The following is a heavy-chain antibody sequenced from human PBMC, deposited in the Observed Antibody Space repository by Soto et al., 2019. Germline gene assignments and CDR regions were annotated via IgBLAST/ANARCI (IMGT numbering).Heavy chain of an antibody. D-gene: IGHD2-15*01. J-gene: IGHJ1*01. CDR1: GFTFSSYA. V-gene: IGHV3-23*01. CDR3: ASWADAADEDYSPH. CDR2: ISGSGGST. Sequence: LRLSCAASGFTFSSYAMSWVRQAPGKGLEWVSAISGSGGSTYYADSAKGRFTISRDNAKTSLYLQMNNLRAEDTATYYCASWADAADEDYSPHWGQGTLVTVPS.